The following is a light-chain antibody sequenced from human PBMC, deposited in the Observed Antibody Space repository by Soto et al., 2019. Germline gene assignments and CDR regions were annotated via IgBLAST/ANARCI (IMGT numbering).Light chain of an antibody. Sequence: QSALTQPPSASGSPGQSVTISCTGTSSDVGGYNYVSWYQQHPGKAPKLIIYDVSKRPSGVPDRFSGSKSGNTASLTISGLQTEDEADYYCSSYAGSKNLIFGGGTKLTVL. V-gene: IGLV2-8*01. J-gene: IGLJ2*01. CDR2: DVS. CDR1: SSDVGGYNY. CDR3: SSYAGSKNLI.